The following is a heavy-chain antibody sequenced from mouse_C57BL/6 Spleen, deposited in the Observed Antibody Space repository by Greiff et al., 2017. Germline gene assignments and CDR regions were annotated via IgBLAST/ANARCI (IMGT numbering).Heavy chain of an antibody. CDR1: GFTFSDYG. CDR3: ARGCGRYYVPPYAKDY. D-gene: IGHD2-12*01. J-gene: IGHJ4*01. V-gene: IGHV5-17*01. Sequence: VKLVESGGGLVKPGGSLKLSCAASGFTFSDYGMHWVRQAPEKGLEWVAYISSGSSTIYYADTVKGRFTISRDNAKNTLFLQMTSLRSEDTAMYYCARGCGRYYVPPYAKDYWGQGASVTVSS. CDR2: ISSGSSTI.